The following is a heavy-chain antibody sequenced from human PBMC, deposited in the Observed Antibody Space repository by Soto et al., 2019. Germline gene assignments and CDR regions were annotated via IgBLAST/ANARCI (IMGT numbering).Heavy chain of an antibody. CDR1: GFNFMRYA. J-gene: IGHJ4*02. Sequence: GRSLRLSLAASGFNFMRYALNSLRQTPPKGLAWVAYVDSFSNFIYYADSVRGRLTISRDNAANSLFLRMASLRAEDTATYYCTRDPNLYCVGADCYVYWGQGTPVTVSS. V-gene: IGHV3-21*01. CDR3: TRDPNLYCVGADCYVY. CDR2: VDSFSNFI. D-gene: IGHD2-21*01.